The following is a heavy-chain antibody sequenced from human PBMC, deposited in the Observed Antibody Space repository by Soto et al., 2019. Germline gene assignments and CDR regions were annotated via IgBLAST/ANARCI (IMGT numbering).Heavy chain of an antibody. CDR3: ARGGGGYSGYGDY. CDR2: INAGNGNT. Sequence: VASVKVSCKASGYTFTSYAMHWVRQAPGQRLEWMGWINAGNGNTKYSQKFQGRVTITRDTSASTAYMELSSLRSEDTAVYYCARGGGGYSGYGDYWGQGTLVTVSS. V-gene: IGHV1-3*01. J-gene: IGHJ4*02. D-gene: IGHD5-12*01. CDR1: GYTFTSYA.